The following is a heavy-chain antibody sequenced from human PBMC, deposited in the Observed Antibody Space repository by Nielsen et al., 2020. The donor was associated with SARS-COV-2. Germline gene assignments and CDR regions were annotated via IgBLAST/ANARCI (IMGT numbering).Heavy chain of an antibody. Sequence: GGSLRLSCAASGFTFSSYWMSWVRQAPGKGLEWVANIKQDGSEKYYVDSVKGRFTVSRDNAKKSLYLQINSLRAEDTAMYYCAKNPSRRDYGADYWGQGTLVTVSS. J-gene: IGHJ4*02. CDR3: AKNPSRRDYGADY. V-gene: IGHV3-7*03. CDR2: IKQDGSEK. CDR1: GFTFSSYW. D-gene: IGHD4-17*01.